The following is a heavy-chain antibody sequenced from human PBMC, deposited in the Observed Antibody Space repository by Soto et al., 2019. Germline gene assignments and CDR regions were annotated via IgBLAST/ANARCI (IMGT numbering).Heavy chain of an antibody. CDR2: ISAYNGNT. Sequence: ASVKVSCKASSYTFTSYGISWVRQAPGQGLEWMGWISAYNGNTNYAQKLQGRVTMTTDTSTSTAYMELRSLRSDDTAVYYCARDLGPTLRRGSSYGYDFWGQGTLVTVSS. CDR3: ARDLGPTLRRGSSYGYDF. V-gene: IGHV1-18*01. D-gene: IGHD5-18*01. J-gene: IGHJ4*02. CDR1: SYTFTSYG.